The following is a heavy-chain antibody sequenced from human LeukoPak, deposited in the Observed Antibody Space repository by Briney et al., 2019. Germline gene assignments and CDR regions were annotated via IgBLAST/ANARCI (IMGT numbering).Heavy chain of an antibody. V-gene: IGHV3-23*01. CDR1: GFTFRIYA. J-gene: IGHJ4*02. Sequence: GSSLRLSCAAPGFTFRIYAMSWVRQAPGKGLEWVSGISGSDASTFYADSVMGRFTISRDNSKNTLYLQMNSLRAEDTAVYYCARDPSDYWGQGTLVTVSS. CDR2: ISGSDAST. CDR3: ARDPSDY.